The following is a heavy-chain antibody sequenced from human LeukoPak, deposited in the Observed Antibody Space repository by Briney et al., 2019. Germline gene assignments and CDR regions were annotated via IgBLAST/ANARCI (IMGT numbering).Heavy chain of an antibody. CDR3: AKVGDRYCSGGSCTSMNDY. CDR2: ISGSGGST. J-gene: IGHJ4*02. V-gene: IGHV3-23*01. Sequence: GGSLRLSCAASGLTFSDYSMNWVRQAPGKGLEWVSAISGSGGSTYYADSVKGRFTISRDNSKNTLYLQMNSLRAEDTAVYYCAKVGDRYCSGGSCTSMNDYWGQGTLVTVSS. CDR1: GLTFSDYS. D-gene: IGHD2-15*01.